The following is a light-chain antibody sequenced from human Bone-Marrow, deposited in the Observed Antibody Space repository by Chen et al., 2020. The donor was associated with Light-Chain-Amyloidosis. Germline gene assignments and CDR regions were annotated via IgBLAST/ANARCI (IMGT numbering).Light chain of an antibody. V-gene: IGLV3-25*03. CDR3: QSADSSGTYEGI. J-gene: IGLJ2*01. Sequence: SYELTQPPSLSVSPGQTARITCSGDDLPTKYAYWYQQKPGQAPVLVIHRDTERPSGISERFSGSSSGKTATLTISGVQAEDEADYHCQSADSSGTYEGIFGVGTKLTVL. CDR1: DLPTKY. CDR2: RDT.